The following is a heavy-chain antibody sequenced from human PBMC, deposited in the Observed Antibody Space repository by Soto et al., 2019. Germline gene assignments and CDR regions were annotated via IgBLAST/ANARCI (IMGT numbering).Heavy chain of an antibody. Sequence: PGGSLRLSCAASGFNFSSFSVNWVRQTPGKGLEWVSSISSSSSYIYYADSVKGRFTISRDNAKNSLYLQMNSLRAEDTAVYYCARGTPGIAAAGTPYYFDYWGQGTLVTVSS. V-gene: IGHV3-21*01. D-gene: IGHD6-13*01. J-gene: IGHJ4*02. CDR2: ISSSSSYI. CDR1: GFNFSSFS. CDR3: ARGTPGIAAAGTPYYFDY.